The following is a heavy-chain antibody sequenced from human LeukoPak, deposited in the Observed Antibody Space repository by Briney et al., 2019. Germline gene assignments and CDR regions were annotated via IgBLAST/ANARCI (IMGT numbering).Heavy chain of an antibody. J-gene: IGHJ4*02. V-gene: IGHV3-23*01. CDR2: ISGSDRTT. CDR1: GFIYSTSA. CDR3: VRLQDY. Sequence: GGSLRLSCAASGFIYSTSAMRWVRQAPGKGLEWVSSISGSDRTTYYADSVRGRFTISRDNSKNTLYLQMNSLRAEDTAVYYCVRLQDYWGQGTLVTVSS. D-gene: IGHD2-15*01.